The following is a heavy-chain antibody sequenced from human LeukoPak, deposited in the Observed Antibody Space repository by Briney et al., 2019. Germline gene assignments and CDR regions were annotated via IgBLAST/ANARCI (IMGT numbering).Heavy chain of an antibody. CDR3: ARVRYDSSGYYIDY. CDR2: INPNSGGT. D-gene: IGHD3-22*01. CDR1: GYTFTGYY. J-gene: IGHJ4*02. V-gene: IGHV1-2*02. Sequence: ASVKVSCKASGYTFTGYYMHWVRQAPGQGLEWMGWINPNSGGTNYAQKFQGRVTMTRDTSISTAYMELSRLRSDDTAVYYCARVRYDSSGYYIDYWGQGTLVTVPS.